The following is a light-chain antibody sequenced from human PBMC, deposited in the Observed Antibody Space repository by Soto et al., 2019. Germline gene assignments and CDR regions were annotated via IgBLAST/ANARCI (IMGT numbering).Light chain of an antibody. CDR3: HSYDSSLSGSV. J-gene: IGLJ2*01. CDR1: SSNIGAGYD. Sequence: QSVLTQPPSVSGAPGQRVTISCTGSSSNIGAGYDVHWYQQLPGTAPKLLIYGNSNRPSGVPVRFSGSKSGTSASLAITGLQAEDEADDYCHSYDSSLSGSVFGGGTKLTVL. V-gene: IGLV1-40*01. CDR2: GNS.